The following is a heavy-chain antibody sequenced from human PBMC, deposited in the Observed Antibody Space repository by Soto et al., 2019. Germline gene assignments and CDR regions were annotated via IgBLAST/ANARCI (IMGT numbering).Heavy chain of an antibody. V-gene: IGHV1-46*01. CDR1: GYTFTSYY. J-gene: IGHJ3*02. Sequence: ASVKVSCKASGYTFTSYYMHWVRQAPGQGLEWMGIINPSGGSTSYAQKFQGRVTMTRDTSTSTVYMELSSLRSEDTAVYYCANEMATTHRALDIWGKGKMVTVAS. CDR3: ANEMATTHRALDI. D-gene: IGHD5-12*01. CDR2: INPSGGST.